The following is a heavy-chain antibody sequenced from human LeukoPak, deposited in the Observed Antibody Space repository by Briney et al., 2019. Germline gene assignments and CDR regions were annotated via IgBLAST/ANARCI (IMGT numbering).Heavy chain of an antibody. CDR3: ARGPYSYDSSGAFDI. D-gene: IGHD3-22*01. CDR1: GFTVSSNY. Sequence: PGGSLRLSCAASGFTVSSNYMSWVRQAPGKGLEWVGRISSSGSTNYNPSLKSRVTISVDTSKNQFSLKLSSVTAADTAVYFCARGPYSYDSSGAFDIWGQGTMVTVSS. V-gene: IGHV4-4*08. CDR2: ISSSGST. J-gene: IGHJ3*02.